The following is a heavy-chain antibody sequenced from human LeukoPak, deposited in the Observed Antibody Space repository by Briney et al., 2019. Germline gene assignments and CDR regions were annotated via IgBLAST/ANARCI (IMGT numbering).Heavy chain of an antibody. CDR1: GGSISSYY. V-gene: IGHV4-59*01. CDR2: IYYSGST. CDR3: ARDNSYGVDY. J-gene: IGHJ4*02. Sequence: SETLSLTCTVSGGSISSYYWSWIRQPPGKGLEWIGYIYYSGSTNYNPSLKSRATISVDTSKNQFSLKLSSVTAADTAVYYCARDNSYGVDYWGQGTLVTVSS. D-gene: IGHD5-18*01.